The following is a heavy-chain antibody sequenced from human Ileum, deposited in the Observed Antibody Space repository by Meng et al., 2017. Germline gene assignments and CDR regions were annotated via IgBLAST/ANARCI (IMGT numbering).Heavy chain of an antibody. CDR1: GGSFSGYY. Sequence: QVQPQQWGAGLLKPSETLSLTCAVYGGSFSGYYWSWIRQPPGKGLEWIGEINHSGSTNYNPSLKSRVTISVDTSKNQFSLKLSSVTAADTAVYYCSRTSYYDNSGYYPGWGQGTLVTVSS. J-gene: IGHJ4*02. D-gene: IGHD3-22*01. CDR3: SRTSYYDNSGYYPG. V-gene: IGHV4-34*01. CDR2: INHSGST.